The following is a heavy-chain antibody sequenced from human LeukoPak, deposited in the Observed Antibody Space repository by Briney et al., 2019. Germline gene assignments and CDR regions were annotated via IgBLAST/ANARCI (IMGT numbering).Heavy chain of an antibody. CDR1: GFTFTKFW. CDR2: ISSSSSYI. V-gene: IGHV3-21*01. J-gene: IGHJ4*02. D-gene: IGHD3-3*01. Sequence: PGESLRLSCEASGFTFTKFWMSWVRQAPGKGLEWVSSISSSSSYIYYADSVKGRFTISRDNAKNSLYLQMNSLRAEDTAVYYCARNHYDFWSGYYTPLDYWGQGTLVTVSS. CDR3: ARNHYDFWSGYYTPLDY.